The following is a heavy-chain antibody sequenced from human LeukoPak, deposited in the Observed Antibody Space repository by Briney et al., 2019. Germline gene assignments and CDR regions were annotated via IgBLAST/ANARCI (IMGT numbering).Heavy chain of an antibody. CDR2: IYHSGST. CDR1: GYSISSGYY. V-gene: IGHV4-38-2*01. CDR3: ARILGAYCSGGSCPDALDI. D-gene: IGHD2-15*01. Sequence: SETLSLTCAVSGYSISSGYYWGWIRQPPGKGLKWIGNIYHSGSTYYNPSLKSRVTISVDTSKNQFSLKLISVTAADTAVYYCARILGAYCSGGSCPDALDIWGQGTMVTVSS. J-gene: IGHJ3*02.